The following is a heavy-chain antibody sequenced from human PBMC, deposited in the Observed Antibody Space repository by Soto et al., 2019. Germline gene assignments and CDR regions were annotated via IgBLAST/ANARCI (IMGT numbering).Heavy chain of an antibody. D-gene: IGHD1-1*01. CDR1: GAYVSSGSHY. J-gene: IGHJ4*02. CDR2: IYYSGST. Sequence: PSETLSLTCTVSGAYVSSGSHYWTWIRQPPGKGLEWIGYIYYSGSTNYNPSLKSRLSISVDASKSQFYLKLTSVTPEDTAVYYCARDWAGTTDSWGQGTLVTVSS. V-gene: IGHV4-61*01. CDR3: ARDWAGTTDS.